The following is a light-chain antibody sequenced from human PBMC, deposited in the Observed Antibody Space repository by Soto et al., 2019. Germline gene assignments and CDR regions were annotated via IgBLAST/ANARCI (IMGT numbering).Light chain of an antibody. J-gene: IGKJ2*01. V-gene: IGKV3-20*01. CDR1: QSISSSY. Sequence: EIVLTQSPGTLSLSPGERATLSCRASQSISSSYLAWYQQKPGQAPRLLIYGASSRATGIQDRFSGIGTGTEFTVTISGVEPEDLGVYYCQQYDNTPYTLRQGTELEIK. CDR3: QQYDNTPYT. CDR2: GAS.